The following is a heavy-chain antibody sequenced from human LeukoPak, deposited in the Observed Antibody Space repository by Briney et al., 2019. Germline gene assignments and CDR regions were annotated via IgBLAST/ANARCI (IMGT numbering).Heavy chain of an antibody. CDR3: ARCKDYYVSGSYYKTFDY. Sequence: SETLSLTCTVSGDSISSSSYYWGWIRQPPGKGLEWIGSIPYSGSTYYNPSLKSRLTISVDTSKNQFSLKLSSVTAADTAVYYCARCKDYYVSGSYYKTFDYWGQGTLGTGSS. D-gene: IGHD3-10*01. CDR2: IPYSGST. V-gene: IGHV4-39*07. J-gene: IGHJ4*02. CDR1: GDSISSSSYY.